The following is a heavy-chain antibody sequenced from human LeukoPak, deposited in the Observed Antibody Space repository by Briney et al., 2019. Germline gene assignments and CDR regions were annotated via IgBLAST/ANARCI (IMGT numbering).Heavy chain of an antibody. CDR1: GFTSISNY. CDR2: IYSGGST. Sequence: GGSLRLSCAASGFTSISNYMSWVGKAPGKGREWASVIYSGGSTYYADSVKGRFTISRDNSKNTLYLQMNSLRAEDTAVYYCAREVGATLHYFDYWGQGTLVTVSS. D-gene: IGHD1-26*01. V-gene: IGHV3-66*01. J-gene: IGHJ4*02. CDR3: AREVGATLHYFDY.